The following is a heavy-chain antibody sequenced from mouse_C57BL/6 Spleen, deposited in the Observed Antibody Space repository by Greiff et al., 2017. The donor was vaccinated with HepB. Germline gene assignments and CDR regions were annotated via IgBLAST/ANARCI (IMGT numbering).Heavy chain of an antibody. D-gene: IGHD2-2*01. CDR2: LDPETGGT. Sequence: VQLQQSGAELVRPGASVTLSCKASGYTFTDYEMHWVKQTPVHGLEWIGALDPETGGTAYNQKFKGKAILTADKSSSTAYMELRSLTSEDSAVYYCTRRGMVTTGWYFDVWGTGTTVTVSS. V-gene: IGHV1-15*01. CDR3: TRRGMVTTGWYFDV. CDR1: GYTFTDYE. J-gene: IGHJ1*03.